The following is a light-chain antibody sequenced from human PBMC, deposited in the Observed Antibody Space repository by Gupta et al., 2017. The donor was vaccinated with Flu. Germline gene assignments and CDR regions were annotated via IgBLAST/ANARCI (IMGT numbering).Light chain of an antibody. Sequence: EIVMTQSPATLSVSPGERASLSCRASQSVASNLAWYQQKPGQAPRLPIYGASTRVTAVPARFSGSGSGTEFTLTISSLQSEDFAVYYCQQYNNWPANTFGQGTKLEIK. V-gene: IGKV3-15*01. J-gene: IGKJ2*01. CDR2: GAS. CDR3: QQYNNWPANT. CDR1: QSVASN.